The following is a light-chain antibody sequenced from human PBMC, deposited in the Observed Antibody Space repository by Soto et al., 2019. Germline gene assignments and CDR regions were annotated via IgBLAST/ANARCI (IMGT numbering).Light chain of an antibody. CDR2: DVS. CDR3: SSYTSSSTRV. J-gene: IGLJ2*01. Sequence: QSALTQPASVSGSPGQSITISCTGTSSDVGYYNFVSWYQQHPGKAPKLIIYDVSNRPSGVSNRFSGSKSGNTASLTISGLQAEDEADYYSSSYTSSSTRVFGGGTKLTVL. CDR1: SSDVGYYNF. V-gene: IGLV2-14*01.